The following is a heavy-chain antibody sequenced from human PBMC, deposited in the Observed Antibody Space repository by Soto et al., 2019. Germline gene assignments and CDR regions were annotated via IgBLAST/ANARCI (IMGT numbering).Heavy chain of an antibody. CDR2: INKDGSGK. V-gene: IGHV3-7*01. CDR3: ARSRYCSGGSCYLDTFDI. J-gene: IGHJ3*02. CDR1: GFTFSGYW. Sequence: GGSLRLSCTASGFTFSGYWMNWVRQAPGKGLEWVANINKDGSGKYYVDSVKGRFTISRDNAKNSMFLQMNSLRAEDTAVYYCARSRYCSGGSCYLDTFDIWGQGTMVTVSS. D-gene: IGHD2-15*01.